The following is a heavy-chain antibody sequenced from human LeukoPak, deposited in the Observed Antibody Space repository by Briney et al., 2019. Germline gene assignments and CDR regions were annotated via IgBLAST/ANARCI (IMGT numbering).Heavy chain of an antibody. J-gene: IGHJ4*02. D-gene: IGHD5-18*01. Sequence: ASVKVSCKAFGYTFTSYDINWVRQATGQGLEWMGWMNPNSGNTGYAQKFQGRVTMTRNTSISTAYMELSSLRSEDTAVYYCARVPGGSYGPDFDYWGQGTLVTVSS. CDR3: ARVPGGSYGPDFDY. V-gene: IGHV1-8*01. CDR1: GYTFTSYD. CDR2: MNPNSGNT.